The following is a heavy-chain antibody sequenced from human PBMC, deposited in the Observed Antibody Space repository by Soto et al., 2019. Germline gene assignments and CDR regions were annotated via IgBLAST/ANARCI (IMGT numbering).Heavy chain of an antibody. CDR1: GDSVSSNSAA. Sequence: SQTLSLTCAISGDSVSSNSAAWNWIRQSPSRGLEWLGRTYYRSKWYNEYAVSVKSRITINPDTSKNQFSLQLNSVTPEDTAVYYCARDPNYCSSTSCPLNYYGMDVWGQGTTVTVSS. V-gene: IGHV6-1*01. D-gene: IGHD2-2*01. CDR3: ARDPNYCSSTSCPLNYYGMDV. J-gene: IGHJ6*02. CDR2: TYYRSKWYN.